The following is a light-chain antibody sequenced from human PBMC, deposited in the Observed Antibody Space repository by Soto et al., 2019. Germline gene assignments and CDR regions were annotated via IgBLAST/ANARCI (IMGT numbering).Light chain of an antibody. J-gene: IGKJ4*01. CDR1: QSVSSS. Sequence: IVMTQSPATLSVSPGERATLSCRASQSVSSSVAWYQQKPGQAPRLLIYGASTRATGIPARFSGSGSGTEFTLTISSLQSEDFAVYYCQQHNNWPPLTFGGGTKVEIK. CDR3: QQHNNWPPLT. V-gene: IGKV3-15*01. CDR2: GAS.